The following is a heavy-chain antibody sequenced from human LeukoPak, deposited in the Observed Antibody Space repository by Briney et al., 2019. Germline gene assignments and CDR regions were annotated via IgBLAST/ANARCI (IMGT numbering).Heavy chain of an antibody. D-gene: IGHD4-17*01. CDR3: ARGPVNGDYVDY. V-gene: IGHV4-34*01. Sequence: SETLSLTCAVYGGSFSGYYWSWIRQPPGKGLEWIGEINHSGSTNYNPSLKSQVTISVDTSKNQFSLKLSSVTAADTAVYYCARGPVNGDYVDYWGQGTLVTVSS. CDR1: GGSFSGYY. CDR2: INHSGST. J-gene: IGHJ4*02.